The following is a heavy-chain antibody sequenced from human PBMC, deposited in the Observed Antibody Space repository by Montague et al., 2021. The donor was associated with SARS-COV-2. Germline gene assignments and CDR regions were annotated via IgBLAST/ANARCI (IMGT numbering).Heavy chain of an antibody. D-gene: IGHD2-21*01. CDR2: VYYSGSVTT. V-gene: IGHV4-59*13. CDR1: GGSISNYY. J-gene: IGHJ2*01. Sequence: SETLSLTCSVSGGSISNYYWCWVRQSPGKGLEWVGYVYYSGSVTTNYNPSLKSRVSISVDTSENQFSLKLTSVTAADTAVYYCARRGGGEVFARFMYWYFDVWSRGSLVTVSS. CDR3: ARRGGGEVFARFMYWYFDV.